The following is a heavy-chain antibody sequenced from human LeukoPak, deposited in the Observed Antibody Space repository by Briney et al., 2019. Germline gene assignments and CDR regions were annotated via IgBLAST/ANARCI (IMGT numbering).Heavy chain of an antibody. D-gene: IGHD7-27*01. J-gene: IGHJ4*02. Sequence: SETLSLTCTVSGGSISRSRYYWGWIRQPPGKGLEWIGSIYYGGSTYYSPSLKSRVTISVDTSKNQFSPKLTSVTAADTAVYYCARDTGDVFDYWGQGTLVTVSS. CDR2: IYYGGST. V-gene: IGHV4-39*02. CDR1: GGSISRSRYY. CDR3: ARDTGDVFDY.